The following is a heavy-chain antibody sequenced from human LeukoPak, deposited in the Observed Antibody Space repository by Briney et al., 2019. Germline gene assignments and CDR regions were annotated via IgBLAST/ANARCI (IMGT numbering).Heavy chain of an antibody. D-gene: IGHD1-26*01. V-gene: IGHV4-34*01. J-gene: IGHJ4*02. CDR1: GGSFSGYY. CDR2: INHLGST. Sequence: SVTLSLTCGVYGGSFSGYYWSWIRQPPGKGLEWIGEINHLGSTNYNPSLKSRVTISVDTSKNQFSLKLSSVTAADTAVYYCARGRELLSFDYWGRGTLVTVSS. CDR3: ARGRELLSFDY.